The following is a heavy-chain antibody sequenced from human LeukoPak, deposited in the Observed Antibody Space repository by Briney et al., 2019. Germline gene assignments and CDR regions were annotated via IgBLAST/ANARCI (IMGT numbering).Heavy chain of an antibody. V-gene: IGHV4-34*01. CDR3: ARSVVVVAAYDY. CDR1: GGSFSGYY. CDR2: INHSGST. D-gene: IGHD2-15*01. Sequence: SETLSLTCAVYGGSFSGYYWSWIRQPPGKGLERIGEINHSGSTNYNPSLKSRVTISVDMSKNQFSLKLSSVTAADTAVYYCARSVVVVAAYDYWGQGTLVTVSS. J-gene: IGHJ4*02.